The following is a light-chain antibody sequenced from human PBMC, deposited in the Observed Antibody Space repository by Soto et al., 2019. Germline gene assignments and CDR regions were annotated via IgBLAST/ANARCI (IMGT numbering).Light chain of an antibody. J-gene: IGKJ1*01. Sequence: DIQMTQSPSTLSASVGDRVTITCRVGQSFRSWLAWYQHKPGKAPKLLIYDPSSLESRVPSGFSGSGSGTEFTPTTITLKPDDLASYDSQQYNRYPWSFGQQTKV. CDR1: QSFRSW. CDR2: DPS. CDR3: QQYNRYPWS. V-gene: IGKV1-5*01.